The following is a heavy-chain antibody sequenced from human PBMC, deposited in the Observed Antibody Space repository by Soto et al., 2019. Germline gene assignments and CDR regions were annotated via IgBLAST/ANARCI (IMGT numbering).Heavy chain of an antibody. J-gene: IGHJ4*02. CDR3: AREHYFGLDY. D-gene: IGHD1-26*01. Sequence: EVQLVESGGGLVQPGGSLRLSCAASGFNFGGSWMTWVRQALGKGLEWLAKINPDGSGEYYVDSVKGRFTISRDNAKSSVFFQLHRLRDEDTAVYFCAREHYFGLDYWGQGTLVTVSS. V-gene: IGHV3-7*04. CDR2: INPDGSGE. CDR1: GFNFGGSW.